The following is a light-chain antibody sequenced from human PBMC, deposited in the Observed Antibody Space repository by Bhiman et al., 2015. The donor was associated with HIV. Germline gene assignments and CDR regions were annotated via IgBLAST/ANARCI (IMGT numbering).Light chain of an antibody. V-gene: IGLV2-14*01. J-gene: IGLJ1*01. Sequence: QSALTQPPSASGSPGQSVTISCTGTSSDVGGYNYVSWYQQHPGKAPKLMIYDVSNRPSGVSNRFSGSKSGNTASLTISGLQAEDEADYYCSSYTSSSTYVFGTGTNVTVL. CDR1: SSDVGGYNY. CDR3: SSYTSSSTYV. CDR2: DVS.